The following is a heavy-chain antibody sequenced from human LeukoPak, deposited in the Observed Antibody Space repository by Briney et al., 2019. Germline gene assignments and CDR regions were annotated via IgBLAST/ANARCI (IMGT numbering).Heavy chain of an antibody. CDR1: GFTFSDYY. V-gene: IGHV3-11*01. J-gene: IGHJ5*02. Sequence: GGSLRLSCAASGFTFSDYYMSWIRQAPGKGLEWVSYISSSGSTIYYADSVKGRFTISRDNAKNSLYLQMNSLRAEGTAVYYCARAVCSSTSCPQEYNWFDPWGQGTLVTVSS. D-gene: IGHD2-2*01. CDR3: ARAVCSSTSCPQEYNWFDP. CDR2: ISSSGSTI.